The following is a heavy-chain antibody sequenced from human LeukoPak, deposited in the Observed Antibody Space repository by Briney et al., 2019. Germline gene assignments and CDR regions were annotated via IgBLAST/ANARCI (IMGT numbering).Heavy chain of an antibody. V-gene: IGHV3-7*01. Sequence: GGSLRLSCAASGFTVSSNYMSWVRQAPGKGLEWVASIKHDGSEKYYVDSVRGRFTISRDNTMNSLYLQMSSLRAEDTAVYYCATDRGWRTSGYYLYYFEYWGQGTLVTFSS. CDR1: GFTVSSNY. CDR3: ATDRGWRTSGYYLYYFEY. J-gene: IGHJ4*02. D-gene: IGHD3-3*01. CDR2: IKHDGSEK.